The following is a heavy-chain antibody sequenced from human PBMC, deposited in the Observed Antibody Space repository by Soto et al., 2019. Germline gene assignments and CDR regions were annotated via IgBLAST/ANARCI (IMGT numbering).Heavy chain of an antibody. Sequence: QVQLVQSGAEVKKPESSVKVSCKAPGGTFSTYAISWFRQAPGQGLEWMGGIIPMFGTANYAQRFQDRVTITADESTNTVYRELSSLSSEDTAVYFCASGIQLWLRRINNGYSGWGQGTLVTVSS. CDR1: GGTFSTYA. V-gene: IGHV1-69*12. CDR2: IIPMFGTA. J-gene: IGHJ4*02. CDR3: ASGIQLWLRRINNGYSG. D-gene: IGHD5-18*01.